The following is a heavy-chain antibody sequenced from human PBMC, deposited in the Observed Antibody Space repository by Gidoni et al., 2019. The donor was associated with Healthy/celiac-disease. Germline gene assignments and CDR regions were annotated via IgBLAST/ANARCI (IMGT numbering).Heavy chain of an antibody. CDR3: ARAQYYYDSSGYYQFLFDY. J-gene: IGHJ4*02. V-gene: IGHV3-30-3*01. Sequence: QVQLVESGGGVVQPGRSLRLSCSASGFPFSSYAMHWVRQAQGKGLEWGAFISYDGSNKYYADSVKGRFTISRDNSKNTLYLQMNSLRAEDTAVYYCARAQYYYDSSGYYQFLFDYWGQGTLVTVSS. CDR2: ISYDGSNK. D-gene: IGHD3-22*01. CDR1: GFPFSSYA.